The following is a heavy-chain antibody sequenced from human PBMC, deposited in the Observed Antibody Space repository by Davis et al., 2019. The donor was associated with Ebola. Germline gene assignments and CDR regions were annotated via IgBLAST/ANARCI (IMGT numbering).Heavy chain of an antibody. Sequence: GESLKISCAASGFTFSSYAMSWVRQAPGKGLEWVSAISGSGGSTYYADSVKGRFTISRDNSKNTLYLQMNSLRAEDTAVYYCAKDLWELRYFDYWGQGTLVTVSS. CDR1: GFTFSSYA. CDR3: AKDLWELRYFDY. CDR2: ISGSGGST. V-gene: IGHV3-23*01. D-gene: IGHD1-26*01. J-gene: IGHJ4*02.